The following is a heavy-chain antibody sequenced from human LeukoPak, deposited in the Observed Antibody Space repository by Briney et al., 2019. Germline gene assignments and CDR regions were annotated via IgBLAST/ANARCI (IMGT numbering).Heavy chain of an antibody. CDR2: IIPISGTT. CDR1: GGTLNSYV. Sequence: ASVKVSCKASGGTLNSYVISWVRQAPGQGLEWMGGIIPISGTTNYAQRFQGRVTITADESTSTAYMELSSLRSEDTAVYYCASRIAAAGTGSYYYYYYMDVWGKGTTVTISS. D-gene: IGHD6-13*01. CDR3: ASRIAAAGTGSYYYYYYMDV. J-gene: IGHJ6*03. V-gene: IGHV1-69*13.